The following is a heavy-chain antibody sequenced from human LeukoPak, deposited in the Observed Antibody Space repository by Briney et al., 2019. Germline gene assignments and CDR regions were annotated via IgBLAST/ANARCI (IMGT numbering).Heavy chain of an antibody. CDR3: ARILEMATINDY. Sequence: VSVKVSCKASGYTFTSYGISWVRQAPGQGLEWMGWISAYNGNTNYAQKLQGRVTMTTDTSTSTAYMELRSLRSDDTAVYYCARILEMATINDYWGQGTLVTVSS. V-gene: IGHV1-18*01. CDR1: GYTFTSYG. J-gene: IGHJ4*02. CDR2: ISAYNGNT. D-gene: IGHD5-24*01.